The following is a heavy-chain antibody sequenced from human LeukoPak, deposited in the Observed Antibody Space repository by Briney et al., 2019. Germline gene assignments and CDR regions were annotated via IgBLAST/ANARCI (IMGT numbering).Heavy chain of an antibody. V-gene: IGHV3-30*18. Sequence: PGRSLRLSCAASGFTFSSYGMHWVRQAPGKGLEWVAVISYDGSNKYYADSEKGRFTISRDNSKNTLYLQMNSLRAEDTAVYYCAKEMDPYGSGSYYPYFAFDYWGQGTLVTVSS. CDR3: AKEMDPYGSGSYYPYFAFDY. J-gene: IGHJ4*02. CDR2: ISYDGSNK. D-gene: IGHD3-10*01. CDR1: GFTFSSYG.